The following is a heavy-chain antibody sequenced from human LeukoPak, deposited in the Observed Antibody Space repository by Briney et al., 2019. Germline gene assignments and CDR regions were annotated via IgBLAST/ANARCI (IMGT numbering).Heavy chain of an antibody. CDR1: GYTFTSYY. J-gene: IGHJ4*02. CDR3: AVGDTAMVPFDY. CDR2: INPSGGST. D-gene: IGHD5-18*01. V-gene: IGHV1-46*01. Sequence: ASVKVSCKASGYTFTSYYMHWVRQAPGQGLEWMGIINPSGGSTSYAQKFQGRVTMTRETSTSTVYMELSSLRSEDTAVYYCAVGDTAMVPFDYWGQGTLVTVSS.